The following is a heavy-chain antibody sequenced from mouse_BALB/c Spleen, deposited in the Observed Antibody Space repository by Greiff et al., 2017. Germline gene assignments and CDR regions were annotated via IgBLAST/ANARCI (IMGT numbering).Heavy chain of an antibody. J-gene: IGHJ4*01. V-gene: IGHV1-9*01. CDR3: SRKKYGNYGSLDY. Sequence: QVQLQQSGAELMKPGASVKISCKATGYTFSSYWIEWVKQRPGHGLEWIGEILPGSGSTNYNEKFKGKATFTADTSSNTAYMQLSSLTSEDSAVYYWSRKKYGNYGSLDYWGQGTSVTVSS. CDR1: GYTFSSYW. D-gene: IGHD2-10*02. CDR2: ILPGSGST.